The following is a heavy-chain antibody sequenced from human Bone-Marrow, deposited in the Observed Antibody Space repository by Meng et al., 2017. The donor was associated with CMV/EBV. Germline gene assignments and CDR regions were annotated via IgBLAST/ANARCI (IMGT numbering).Heavy chain of an antibody. V-gene: IGHV3-30*03. CDR3: ARDLRAAAFDY. D-gene: IGHD6-13*01. CDR1: GFTFSSYP. CDR2: ISYDGSNK. Sequence: GESLKISCAASGFTFSSYPMHWVRQAPGKGLEWVAIISYDGSNKYYADSVKGRFTISRDNSKNTLYLQMNSLRAEDTAVYYCARDLRAAAFDYWGQGTLVTVSS. J-gene: IGHJ4*02.